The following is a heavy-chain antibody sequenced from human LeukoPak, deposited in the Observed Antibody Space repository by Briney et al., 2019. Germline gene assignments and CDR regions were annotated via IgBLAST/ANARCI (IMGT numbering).Heavy chain of an antibody. CDR2: FTRNDETT. CDR1: GFSFSNWA. J-gene: IGHJ3*02. D-gene: IGHD5-12*01. V-gene: IGHV3-23*01. CDR3: AKAIIGPSGLDAFDI. Sequence: GGSLRLSCAASGFSFSNWAMSWVRQAPGKGLEWVSGFTRNDETTSYADSVKGRFTISRDNSKNTLYLQMSSLRAEDTAVYYCAKAIIGPSGLDAFDIWGQGTMVTVSS.